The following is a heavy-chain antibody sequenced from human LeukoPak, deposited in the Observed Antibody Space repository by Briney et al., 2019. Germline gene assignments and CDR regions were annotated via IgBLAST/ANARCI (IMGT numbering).Heavy chain of an antibody. D-gene: IGHD1-26*01. V-gene: IGHV3-7*01. CDR2: IKEDGSEK. CDR1: GFTFSNYW. Sequence: PGGSLRLSCAASGFTFSNYWMCWVRQAPGKGLEWVANIKEDGSEKYYVDSVKGRFTISRDNAKNSLCLQMDTLRVDDTAVYYCTRDFRGSYADYWGQGTLVTVSS. CDR3: TRDFRGSYADY. J-gene: IGHJ4*02.